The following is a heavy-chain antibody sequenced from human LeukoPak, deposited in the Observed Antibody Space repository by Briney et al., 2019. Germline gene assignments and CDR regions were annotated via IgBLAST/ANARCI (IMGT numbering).Heavy chain of an antibody. CDR1: GFTFSSYA. CDR2: ISASGGST. J-gene: IGHJ4*02. Sequence: PGGSLRLSCAASGFTFSSYAMSWVRQAPGKGLEWVSAISASGGSTYYADSVKGRFTISRDDSKNSLYLQMNSLKTEDTAVYYCARGFHYDFWSGSYYFDYWGQGTLVTVSS. CDR3: ARGFHYDFWSGSYYFDY. V-gene: IGHV3-23*01. D-gene: IGHD3-3*01.